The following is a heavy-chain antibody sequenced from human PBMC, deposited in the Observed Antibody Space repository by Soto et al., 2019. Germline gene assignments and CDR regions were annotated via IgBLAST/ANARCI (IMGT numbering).Heavy chain of an antibody. V-gene: IGHV5-51*01. CDR2: IYPDDSET. D-gene: IGHD6-13*01. CDR1: GYIFSTYW. Sequence: PGESLKISCKGSGYIFSTYWIAWVRQMPGKGLEWMGIIYPDDSETRYSPSFQGQVTISADKSTSTAYLQWSSLKASDSAMYHRARQPGAAAGSDYWGLGTLVTVSS. J-gene: IGHJ4*02. CDR3: ARQPGAAAGSDY.